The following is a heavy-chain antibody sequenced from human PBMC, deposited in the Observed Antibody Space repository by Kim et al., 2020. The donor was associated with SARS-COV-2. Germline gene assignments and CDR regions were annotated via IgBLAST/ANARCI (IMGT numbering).Heavy chain of an antibody. CDR3: ARVPYGGNNFDY. Sequence: SETLSLTCTVSGGSISSGGYYWSWIRQHPGKGLEWIGYIYYSGSTYYNPSLKSRVTISVDTSKNQFSLKLSSVTAADTAVYYCARVPYGGNNFDYWGQGTLVTVSS. V-gene: IGHV4-31*03. CDR2: IYYSGST. D-gene: IGHD4-17*01. CDR1: GGSISSGGYY. J-gene: IGHJ4*02.